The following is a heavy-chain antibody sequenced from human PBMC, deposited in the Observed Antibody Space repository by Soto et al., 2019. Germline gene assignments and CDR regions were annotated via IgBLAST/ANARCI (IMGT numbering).Heavy chain of an antibody. CDR2: IHQDGSDK. V-gene: IGHV3-7*04. Sequence: LRLSCAASGFSFSSSWMSWVRQAPGKGPEWVANIHQDGSDKYYVDSVKGRFTISRDNAKNSLYLQMNSLRAEDTAVYYCTRPLLRLPGTEGYWGQGTLVTVSS. CDR3: TRPLLRLPGTEGY. J-gene: IGHJ4*02. D-gene: IGHD4-17*01. CDR1: GFSFSSSW.